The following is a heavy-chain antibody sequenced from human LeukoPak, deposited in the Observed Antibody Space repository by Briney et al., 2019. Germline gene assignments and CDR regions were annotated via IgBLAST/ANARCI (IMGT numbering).Heavy chain of an antibody. J-gene: IGHJ6*03. V-gene: IGHV1-18*01. CDR1: RYTFTSFG. CDR2: ISAYNGNT. Sequence: GASVKLSCKGSRYTFTSFGSSWWRQAPGQGLEWMGWISAYNGNTNYAQKFQDRVSMTADASTSTAYMELRSLSSDDTAIYYCARGDKYFYYYMDVWGKGTTVTVSS. CDR3: ARGDKYFYYYMDV. D-gene: IGHD2-15*01.